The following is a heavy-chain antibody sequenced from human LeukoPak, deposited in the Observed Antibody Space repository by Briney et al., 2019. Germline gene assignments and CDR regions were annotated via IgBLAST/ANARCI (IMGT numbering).Heavy chain of an antibody. J-gene: IGHJ4*02. D-gene: IGHD3-16*01. V-gene: IGHV5-51*01. CDR1: GYSFTNYW. CDR2: IYAGDSDT. Sequence: GESLKISCKASGYSFTNYWIGCVRQMPGKGLEWMGIIYAGDSDTRYSPSFQGQVTISADKSISTAFLQWSSLKASDTAMYYCARHSYATDYWGQGTLVTVSS. CDR3: ARHSYATDY.